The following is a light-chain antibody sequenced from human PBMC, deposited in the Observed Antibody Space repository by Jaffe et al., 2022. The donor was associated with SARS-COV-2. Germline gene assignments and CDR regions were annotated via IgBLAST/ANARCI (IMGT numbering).Light chain of an antibody. J-gene: IGLJ2*01. Sequence: QSVLTQPPSASGTPGQRITISCSGSNSNVGDNTVNWYQQLPGTAPKLLIYSNNQRPSGVPDRFSASKSGASASLAISGLQSEDEADYYCAAWDDSLRGVIFGGGTKLTVL. CDR2: SNN. CDR3: AAWDDSLRGVI. CDR1: NSNVGDNT. V-gene: IGLV1-44*01.